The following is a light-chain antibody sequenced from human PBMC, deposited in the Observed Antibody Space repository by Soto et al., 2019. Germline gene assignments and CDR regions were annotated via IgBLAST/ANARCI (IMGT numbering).Light chain of an antibody. CDR3: QQYNNWPPWT. CDR1: QSVGRSY. J-gene: IGKJ1*01. V-gene: IGKV3-15*01. CDR2: VAS. Sequence: IALTQSPGTLSFSPWEACTLSFIASQSVGRSYLAWYQQKPGQAPRLLIYVASTRATGSAARCSGSGSGTEVTLTISSLQSEDFAVYYCQQYNNWPPWTFGQGTKVDIK.